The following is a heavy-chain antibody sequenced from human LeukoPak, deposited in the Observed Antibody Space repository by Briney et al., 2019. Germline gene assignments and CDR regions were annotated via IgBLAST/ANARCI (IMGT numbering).Heavy chain of an antibody. J-gene: IGHJ4*02. D-gene: IGHD3-10*01. CDR3: ARGPNGSGSPYYFDY. CDR2: ISYDGSNK. CDR1: GFSFRSYA. V-gene: IGHV3-30*04. Sequence: GGSLRLSCAASGFSFRSYAMHWVRQAPGKGLEWVAVISYDGSNKYYADSVKGRFTISRDNFKNTLYLQMNSLRAEDTAVYYCARGPNGSGSPYYFDYWGQGTLVTVSS.